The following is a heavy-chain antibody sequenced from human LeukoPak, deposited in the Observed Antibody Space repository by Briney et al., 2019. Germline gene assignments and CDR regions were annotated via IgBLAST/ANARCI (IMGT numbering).Heavy chain of an antibody. CDR3: AKVGDESPYYYYYYMDV. CDR2: ISGSGGST. Sequence: PGGSLRLSCAASGFTFSSYAMSWVRQAPGKGLEWVSAISGSGGSTYYADSVKGRFTISRDNTKNTLYLQMNSLRAEDTAVYYCAKVGDESPYYYYYYMDVWGKGTTVTVSS. V-gene: IGHV3-23*01. D-gene: IGHD3-10*01. CDR1: GFTFSSYA. J-gene: IGHJ6*03.